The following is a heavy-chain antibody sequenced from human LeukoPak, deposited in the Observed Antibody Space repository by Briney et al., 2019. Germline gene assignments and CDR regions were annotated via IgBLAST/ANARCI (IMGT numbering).Heavy chain of an antibody. CDR1: GFTFSSYS. J-gene: IGHJ4*02. Sequence: GGSLRLSCAASGFTFSSYSMNWVRQAPGKGLEWVSSISSSSSYIYYADSVKGRFTISRDNAKNSLYLQMNSLRAEDTAVYYCARDSALYSSSSPYDYWGQGTLVTVSS. CDR3: ARDSALYSSSSPYDY. CDR2: ISSSSSYI. D-gene: IGHD6-6*01. V-gene: IGHV3-21*01.